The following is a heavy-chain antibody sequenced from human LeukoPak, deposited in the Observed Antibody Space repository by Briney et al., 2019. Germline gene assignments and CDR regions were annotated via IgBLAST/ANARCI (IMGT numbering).Heavy chain of an antibody. CDR1: RGSISSGSYY. Sequence: PSETLSLTCTVSRGSISSGSYYWSWIRQPAGKGQEWIGRIYTSGSTNYNPSLKSRVTISVDTSKNQFSLKLSSVTAADTAVYYCARAGLMYYYDSSGYYYQGWFDPWGQGTLVTVSS. CDR3: ARAGLMYYYDSSGYYYQGWFDP. V-gene: IGHV4-61*02. D-gene: IGHD3-22*01. J-gene: IGHJ5*02. CDR2: IYTSGST.